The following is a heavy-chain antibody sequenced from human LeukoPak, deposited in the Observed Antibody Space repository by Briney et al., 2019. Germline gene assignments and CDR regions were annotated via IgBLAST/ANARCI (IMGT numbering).Heavy chain of an antibody. CDR2: IYTSGST. Sequence: PSETLSLTCTVSGGSISSYYWSWIRQPAGEGLEWIGRIYTSGSTNYNPSLKSRVTMSVDTSQNQFSLKLSSVTAADTAVYYCASSRWGYGENDYWGQGTLVTVSS. CDR3: ASSRWGYGENDY. J-gene: IGHJ4*02. D-gene: IGHD5-12*01. CDR1: GGSISSYY. V-gene: IGHV4-4*07.